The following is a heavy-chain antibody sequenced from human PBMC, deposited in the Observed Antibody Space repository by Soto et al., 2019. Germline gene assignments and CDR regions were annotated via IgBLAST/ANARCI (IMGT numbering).Heavy chain of an antibody. CDR1: GYTFTSYD. Sequence: GASVKVSCKASGYTFTSYDINWVLQATGQGLEWMGWMNPNSGNTGYAQKFQGRVTMTRNTSISTAYMELSSLRSEDTAVYYCATGGIAAAGSDYWGQGTLVTVSS. CDR3: ATGGIAAAGSDY. J-gene: IGHJ4*02. D-gene: IGHD6-13*01. CDR2: MNPNSGNT. V-gene: IGHV1-8*01.